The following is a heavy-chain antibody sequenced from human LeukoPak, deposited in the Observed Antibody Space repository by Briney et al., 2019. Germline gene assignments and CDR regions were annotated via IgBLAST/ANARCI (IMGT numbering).Heavy chain of an antibody. CDR3: ARGKWELHFDY. J-gene: IGHJ4*02. V-gene: IGHV4-59*08. CDR2: IYYSGST. D-gene: IGHD1-26*01. Sequence: SETLSLTCSVSGGSISSDHWNWIRQTPGKVLEWIGYIYYSGSTNYNPSLKSRVTISVDTSKNQFSLKLRSVTAADTAMYYCARGKWELHFDYWGQGALVTVSS. CDR1: GGSISSDH.